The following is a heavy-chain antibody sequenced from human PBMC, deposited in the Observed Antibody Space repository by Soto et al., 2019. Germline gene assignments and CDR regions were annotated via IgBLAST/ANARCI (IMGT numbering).Heavy chain of an antibody. CDR3: ARQVWLLSDYYYGMDV. CDR2: IIPIFGTA. Sequence: QVQLVQSGAEVKKPGSSVKVSCKASGGTFSSYAISWVRQAPGQGLEWMGGIIPIFGTANYAQKFQGRVTITADESTSTAYMELSSLRSEDTAVYYCARQVWLLSDYYYGMDVWGQGTTVTVSS. CDR1: GGTFSSYA. D-gene: IGHD3-3*01. J-gene: IGHJ6*02. V-gene: IGHV1-69*12.